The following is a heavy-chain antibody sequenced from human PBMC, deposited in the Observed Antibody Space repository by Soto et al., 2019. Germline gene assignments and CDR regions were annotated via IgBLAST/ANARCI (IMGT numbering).Heavy chain of an antibody. V-gene: IGHV4-31*03. CDR1: GGSISSGGYY. D-gene: IGHD2-15*01. CDR2: IYYSGST. CDR3: ARDLTGPTPGLFFDP. J-gene: IGHJ5*02. Sequence: SETLSLTCTVSGGSISSGGYYWSWIRQHPGKGLEWIGYIYYSGSTYYNPSLKSRFTMSVDTSKNQFSLKLNSVTAADTAVYYCARDLTGPTPGLFFDPWGQGTLVTVSS.